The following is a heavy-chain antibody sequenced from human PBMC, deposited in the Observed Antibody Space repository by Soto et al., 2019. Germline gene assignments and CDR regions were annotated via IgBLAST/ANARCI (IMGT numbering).Heavy chain of an antibody. CDR3: ARDTLGGANEFLH. CDR1: GFTVSNLY. Sequence: EVQLVESGGGLVQPGGSLRLSCAASGFTVSNLYMTWVRQASGKGLQWVAVISSGGSTYYADSVKGRFTISRDNSKNTLYLEMNSLRAEDTAVYYCARDTLGGANEFLHGGQGTLVTVSS. CDR2: ISSGGST. J-gene: IGHJ4*02. V-gene: IGHV3-66*01. D-gene: IGHD6-25*01.